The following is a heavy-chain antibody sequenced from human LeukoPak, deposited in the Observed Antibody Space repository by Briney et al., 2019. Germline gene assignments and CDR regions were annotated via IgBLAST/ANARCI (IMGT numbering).Heavy chain of an antibody. V-gene: IGHV4-59*08. Sequence: SETLSLTCTVSGGSISSYYWSWLRQPPGKGLEWIGYIYYSGSTNYNPSLKSRVTLSVDTSKNQFSLKLSSVTAADTAVYYCARHDGYSSGWCFDYWGQGTLVTVSS. J-gene: IGHJ4*02. CDR3: ARHDGYSSGWCFDY. D-gene: IGHD6-19*01. CDR2: IYYSGST. CDR1: GGSISSYY.